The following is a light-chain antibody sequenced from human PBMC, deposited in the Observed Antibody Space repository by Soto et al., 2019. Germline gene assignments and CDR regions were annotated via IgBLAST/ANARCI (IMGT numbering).Light chain of an antibody. CDR3: QAWDSSTAV. Sequence: SYELTQPPSVSVCPGQTASITCSGDKLGHKYVCWYQQKPGQSPVLVIYENNKRPSGIPERFSGSNSGNTATLTISGTQPMDEADYYCQAWDSSTAVFGGGTQLTVL. J-gene: IGLJ2*01. CDR1: KLGHKY. V-gene: IGLV3-1*01. CDR2: ENN.